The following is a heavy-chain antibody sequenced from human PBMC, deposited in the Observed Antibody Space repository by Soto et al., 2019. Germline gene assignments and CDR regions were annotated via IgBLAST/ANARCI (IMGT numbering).Heavy chain of an antibody. CDR1: GFSISSVDYY. CDR2: IYYSGST. V-gene: IGHV4-31*11. Sequence: TLSLTCAVSGFSISSVDYYWAWIRLHPGKGLEWIGYIYYSGSTYYNPSLKSRVTISVDTSKNQFSLKLSSVTAADTAVYYCARSVFPWGQGTLVTVSS. CDR3: ARSVFP. J-gene: IGHJ5*02.